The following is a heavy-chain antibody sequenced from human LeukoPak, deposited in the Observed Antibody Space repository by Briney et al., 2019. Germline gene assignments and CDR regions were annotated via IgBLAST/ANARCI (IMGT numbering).Heavy chain of an antibody. D-gene: IGHD1-26*01. Sequence: PSETLSLTCTVSGGSISNYFWSWIRQPPGKGLEWIGYVYFTGRTNYNPSLKSRVTTSIDTSENQFSLQLTSVTAADTAVYYCARAVGSVGSLLGYYYYYMDAWGRGTTVTVSS. J-gene: IGHJ6*03. V-gene: IGHV4-59*01. CDR3: ARAVGSVGSLLGYYYYYMDA. CDR2: VYFTGRT. CDR1: GGSISNYF.